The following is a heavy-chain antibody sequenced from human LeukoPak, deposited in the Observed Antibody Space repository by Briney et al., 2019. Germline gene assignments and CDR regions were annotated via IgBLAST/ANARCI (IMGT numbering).Heavy chain of an antibody. CDR1: GGSISSGGYY. J-gene: IGHJ4*02. Sequence: SQTLSLTCTVSGGSISSGGYYWSWIRQPAGKGLEWIGRIYTSGSTNYNPSLKSRVTISVDTSKNQFSLKLSSVTAADTAVYYCARVTCSSTSCLFDYWGQRTLVTVSS. CDR3: ARVTCSSTSCLFDY. D-gene: IGHD2-2*01. V-gene: IGHV4-61*02. CDR2: IYTSGST.